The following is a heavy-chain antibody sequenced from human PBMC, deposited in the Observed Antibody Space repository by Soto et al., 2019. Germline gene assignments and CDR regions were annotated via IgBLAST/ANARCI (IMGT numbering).Heavy chain of an antibody. CDR1: GGSISSGGYS. J-gene: IGHJ3*02. CDR2: IYHTGSS. D-gene: IGHD4-17*01. CDR3: AKEGDYSAYDI. Sequence: QLQLQESGSGLVKPSQTLSLTCTVSGGSISSGGYSWGWIRQPPGKGLEWIGYIYHTGSSYYSPSLKNRVTIYVDKSKNHFSLELTSVTAADTAVYFCAKEGDYSAYDIWGQGTMVIVSS. V-gene: IGHV4-30-2*01.